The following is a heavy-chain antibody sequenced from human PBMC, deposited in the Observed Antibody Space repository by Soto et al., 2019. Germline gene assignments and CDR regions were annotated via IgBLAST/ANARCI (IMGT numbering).Heavy chain of an antibody. CDR1: GGSISSSSYY. Sequence: QLQLQESGPGLVKPSETLSLTCTVSGGSISSSSYYWGWIRQPPGKGLEWIGSIYYSGSTYYNPSLKSRVTISVDTSKNQFSLKLSSVTAADTAVYYCARNGIAARPFREYYFDYWGQGTLVTVSS. CDR3: ARNGIAARPFREYYFDY. D-gene: IGHD6-6*01. CDR2: IYYSGST. V-gene: IGHV4-39*01. J-gene: IGHJ4*02.